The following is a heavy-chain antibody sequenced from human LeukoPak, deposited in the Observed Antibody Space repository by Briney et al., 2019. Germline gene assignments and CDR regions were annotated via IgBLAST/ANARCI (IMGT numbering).Heavy chain of an antibody. CDR2: TYYRSRWYN. CDR3: AREVAGTGGFDY. V-gene: IGHV6-1*01. D-gene: IGHD2-15*01. CDR1: GDSVSSNSAA. J-gene: IGHJ4*02. Sequence: SQTLSLTCAIFGDSVSSNSAAWNWIRQSPSRGLEWLGRTYYRSRWYNDYALSVKSRIIVNPDTSRNQFSLQLDSVTPEDTAVYYCAREVAGTGGFDYWGQGTLVTVSS.